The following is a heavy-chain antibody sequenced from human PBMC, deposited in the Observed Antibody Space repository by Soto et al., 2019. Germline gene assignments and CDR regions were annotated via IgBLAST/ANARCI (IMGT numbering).Heavy chain of an antibody. Sequence: SETLSLTCAVYGGSFSGYYWSWIRQPPGKGLEWIGEINHSGSTNYNPSLKSRVTISVDTSKNQFSLKLSSVTAADTAVYYCAREGGTRITTFGVVITHASYYFDYWGQGTLVTVSS. CDR1: GGSFSGYY. CDR3: AREGGTRITTFGVVITHASYYFDY. J-gene: IGHJ4*02. V-gene: IGHV4-34*01. CDR2: INHSGST. D-gene: IGHD3-3*01.